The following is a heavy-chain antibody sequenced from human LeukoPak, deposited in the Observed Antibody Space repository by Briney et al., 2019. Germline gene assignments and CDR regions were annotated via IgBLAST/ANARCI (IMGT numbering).Heavy chain of an antibody. Sequence: PGGSLRLSCAASGFTFSSYSMNWVRQAPGKGLEWVSSISSSSSSYIYYADSVKGRFTISRDNAKNSLYLQMNSLRAEDTAVYYCARTAPPAAMLDAFDIWGQGTMVTVSS. CDR1: GFTFSSYS. CDR3: ARTAPPAAMLDAFDI. D-gene: IGHD2-2*01. CDR2: ISSSSSSYI. J-gene: IGHJ3*02. V-gene: IGHV3-21*01.